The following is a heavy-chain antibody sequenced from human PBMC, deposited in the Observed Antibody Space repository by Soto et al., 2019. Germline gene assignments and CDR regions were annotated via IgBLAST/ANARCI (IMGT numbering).Heavy chain of an antibody. CDR3: ARDGRYFARLLDAFDI. D-gene: IGHD3-9*01. CDR1: GFTFSSYG. J-gene: IGHJ3*02. Sequence: GGSLRLSCAASGFTFSSYGMHWVRQAPGKGLEWVAVIWYDGSNKYYADSVKGRFTISRDNSKNTLYLQMNSLRAEDTAVYYCARDGRYFARLLDAFDIWGQGTMVTVSS. CDR2: IWYDGSNK. V-gene: IGHV3-33*01.